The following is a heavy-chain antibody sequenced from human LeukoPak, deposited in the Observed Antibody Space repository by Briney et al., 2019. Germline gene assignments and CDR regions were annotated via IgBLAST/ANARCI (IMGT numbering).Heavy chain of an antibody. D-gene: IGHD2-8*01. CDR1: GFTFSSYW. CDR3: ARDGTAECYRWCHYYYMDV. J-gene: IGHJ6*03. CDR2: INSDGSST. Sequence: PGGSLRLSCAATGFTFSSYWMHWVRQAPGKGLEWVSRINSDGSSTEYADAVKGRFTISRDNTKNTLSLQMNSLRAEDTAIYYCARDGTAECYRWCHYYYMDVWGKGTTVTVSS. V-gene: IGHV3-74*01.